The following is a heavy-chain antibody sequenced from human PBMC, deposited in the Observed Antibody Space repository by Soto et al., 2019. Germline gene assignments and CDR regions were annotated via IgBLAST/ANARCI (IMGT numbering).Heavy chain of an antibody. D-gene: IGHD4-17*01. J-gene: IGHJ4*02. CDR3: AIADYGDDDY. Sequence: QVQLVQSGAEVKKPGASVKVSCKASGYTFPSSTISWLRQAPGQGLEWMGWIKAYSGNTNYAQKLQGRVTMTTDTPTNTAYMELGSRTSADTAMYYCAIADYGDDDYWGQGTLVTVSS. CDR1: GYTFPSST. CDR2: IKAYSGNT. V-gene: IGHV1-18*01.